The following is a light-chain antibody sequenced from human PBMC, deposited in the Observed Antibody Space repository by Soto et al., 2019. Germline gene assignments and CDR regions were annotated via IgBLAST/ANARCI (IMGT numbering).Light chain of an antibody. J-gene: IGLJ1*01. CDR2: GVS. V-gene: IGLV2-14*01. CDR3: ISYTGSSTSDV. Sequence: QSVLTQPASVSGSPGQSTTISCSGTRSDIGSYNYVAWYQQFPGKTPKILIYGVSNRPSGVSSRFSGSKSGNTASLTISGLQAEDEADYYCISYTGSSTSDVFGSGTKVTVL. CDR1: RSDIGSYNY.